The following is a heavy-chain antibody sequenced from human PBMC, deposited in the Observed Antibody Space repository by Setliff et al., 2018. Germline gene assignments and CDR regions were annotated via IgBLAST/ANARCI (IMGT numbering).Heavy chain of an antibody. CDR3: AKDRRNVLRFKWFDP. J-gene: IGHJ5*02. Sequence: PGGSLRLSCVASGFTFSRYWMSWVRQAPGKGLEWVANIKEDGSEKYYMDSVKGRFTMSRDNAKNSLYLQMNSLRAEDTAVYYCAKDRRNVLRFKWFDPWGQGTLVTVSS. CDR2: IKEDGSEK. D-gene: IGHD3-3*01. V-gene: IGHV3-7*03. CDR1: GFTFSRYW.